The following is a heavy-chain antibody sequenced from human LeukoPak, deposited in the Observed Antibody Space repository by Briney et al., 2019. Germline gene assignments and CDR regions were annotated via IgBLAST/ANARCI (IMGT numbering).Heavy chain of an antibody. J-gene: IGHJ4*02. CDR3: ANRDIVMVITTGSAAQY. D-gene: IGHD3-22*01. Sequence: SVKVSCKASGGTFSSYAISWVRQAPGQGLEWMGGIIPIFGTANYAQKFQGRVTITADKSTSTAYMELSSLRSEDTAVYYCANRDIVMVITTGSAAQYWGQGTLVTVSS. V-gene: IGHV1-69*06. CDR1: GGTFSSYA. CDR2: IIPIFGTA.